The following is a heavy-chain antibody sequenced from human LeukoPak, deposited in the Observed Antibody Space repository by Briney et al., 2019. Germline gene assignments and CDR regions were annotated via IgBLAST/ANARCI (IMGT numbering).Heavy chain of an antibody. J-gene: IGHJ4*02. V-gene: IGHV4-39*01. D-gene: IGHD3-22*01. CDR2: IYYSGST. CDR1: GGSISSSSYY. Sequence: SETLSLTCTVSGGSISSSSYYWGWIRQPPGKGLEWIGSIYYSGSTYYNPSLKSRVTISVDTSKNQFSLKLSSVTAADTAVYYCARCSMIVVGHYFDYWGQGTLVTVSS. CDR3: ARCSMIVVGHYFDY.